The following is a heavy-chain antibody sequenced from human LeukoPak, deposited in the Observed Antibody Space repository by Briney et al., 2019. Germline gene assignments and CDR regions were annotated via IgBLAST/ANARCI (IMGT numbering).Heavy chain of an antibody. J-gene: IGHJ4*02. V-gene: IGHV3-23*01. CDR3: AKHLENYCTGGYCYFHH. CDR2: ISGSGDTT. CDR1: GFTFSSYA. Sequence: PGGSLRLSCAASGFTFSSYAMGWVRQAAGKGLEWVSDISGSGDTTYYADSVKGQFTIPRDNSENTLYLQMNSLKDEDTAMYFCAKHLENYCTGGYCYFHHWGQGTLVTVSS. D-gene: IGHD2-8*02.